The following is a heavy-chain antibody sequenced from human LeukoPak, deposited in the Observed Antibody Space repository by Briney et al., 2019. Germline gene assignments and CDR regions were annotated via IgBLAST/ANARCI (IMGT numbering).Heavy chain of an antibody. Sequence: PGGSLRLSCAASGFTFSSYSMNWVRQAPGKGLEWVSSISSSSSSYIYYADSVKGRFTISRDNAKNSLYLQMNSLRAEDTAVYYCARDRPHDYGDYPAYFQHWGQGTLVTVSS. CDR3: ARDRPHDYGDYPAYFQH. D-gene: IGHD4-17*01. CDR2: ISSSSSSYI. V-gene: IGHV3-21*01. CDR1: GFTFSSYS. J-gene: IGHJ1*01.